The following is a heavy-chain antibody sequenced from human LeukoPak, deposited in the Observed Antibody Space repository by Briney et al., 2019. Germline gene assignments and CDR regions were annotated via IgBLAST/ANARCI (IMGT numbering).Heavy chain of an antibody. CDR1: GFTFNNYW. CDR2: INQDGSGK. V-gene: IGHV3-7*01. J-gene: IGHJ4*02. CDR3: ARGLRGGEYYFDY. Sequence: GSLRLSCAASGFTFNNYWMHWVRQAPGKGLEWVANINQDGSGKNFVDSVKGRFTISRDNAKNSLYLQMNSLRAEDTAVYYCARGLRGGEYYFDYWGQGTLVTVSS. D-gene: IGHD3-16*01.